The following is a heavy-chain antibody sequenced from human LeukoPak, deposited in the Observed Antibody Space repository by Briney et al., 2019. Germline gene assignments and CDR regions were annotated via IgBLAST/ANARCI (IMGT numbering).Heavy chain of an antibody. D-gene: IGHD3-10*01. Sequence: PGGSLRLSCAASGFIFSDYYMNWIRQAPGKGLEWVSYISSSGSTKYYADSVKGRFTISRDNAKNSYLQMNSLRAEDTAVYYCARDGHAYGRGSPHYWGQGTLVTVSS. CDR1: GFIFSDYY. CDR2: ISSSGSTK. V-gene: IGHV3-11*01. CDR3: ARDGHAYGRGSPHY. J-gene: IGHJ4*02.